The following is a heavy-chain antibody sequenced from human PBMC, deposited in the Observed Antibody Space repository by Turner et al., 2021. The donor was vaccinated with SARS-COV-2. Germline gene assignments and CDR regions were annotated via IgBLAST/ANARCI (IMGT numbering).Heavy chain of an antibody. CDR2: IYTSDLP. Sequence: QVQLQESGPGLVKPSETLSLTCTVSGGSISSSYWSWIRQPAGKGLGRIGLIYTSDLPTYNPSLKSRVTMSVDTSKNQFSLRLTSVTAADTAVYYCARDRKYITGRSVLYYFDHWGPGTLVTVSS. D-gene: IGHD6-19*01. CDR3: ARDRKYITGRSVLYYFDH. V-gene: IGHV4-4*07. CDR1: GGSISSSY. J-gene: IGHJ4*02.